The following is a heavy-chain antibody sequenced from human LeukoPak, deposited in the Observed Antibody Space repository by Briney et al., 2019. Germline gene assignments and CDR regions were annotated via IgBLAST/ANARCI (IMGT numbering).Heavy chain of an antibody. CDR3: ARDRTGYFFDD. CDR1: GASISSGAYY. V-gene: IGHV4-31*03. J-gene: IGHJ4*02. Sequence: SQTLSLTCTVSGASISSGAYYWSWTRQHPGKGLEWIGYIYSSGTTYYNPSLKSRVTISLDTSENQFSLKLSSVTAADTAVYFCARDRTGYFFDDWGQGTLVTVSS. CDR2: IYSSGTT.